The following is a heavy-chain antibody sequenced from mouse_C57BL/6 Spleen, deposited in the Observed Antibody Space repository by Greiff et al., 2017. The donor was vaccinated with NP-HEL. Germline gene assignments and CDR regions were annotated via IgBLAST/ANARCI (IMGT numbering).Heavy chain of an antibody. Sequence: EVQLQESGGGLVQSGRSLRLSCATSGFTFSDFYMEWVRQAPGKGLEWIAASRNKANDYTTEYSASVKGRFIVSRDTSQSILYLQMNALRAEDTAIYYCARDAFTTGFDYWGQGTTLTVSS. J-gene: IGHJ2*01. V-gene: IGHV7-1*01. D-gene: IGHD1-1*01. CDR2: SRNKANDYTT. CDR1: GFTFSDFY. CDR3: ARDAFTTGFDY.